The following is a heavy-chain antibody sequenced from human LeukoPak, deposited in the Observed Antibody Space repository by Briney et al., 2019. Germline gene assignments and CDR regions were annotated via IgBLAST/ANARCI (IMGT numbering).Heavy chain of an antibody. CDR3: ARAPAYCGGDCYFY. Sequence: GASVKVSCKASGYIFTDYYMHWVRQAPGQGLEWTGRINPNNGGTYYSQKLQGRVTMTRDTSITTAHMELSRLRSDDTAVYYCARAPAYCGGDCYFYWGQGTLVTVSS. J-gene: IGHJ4*02. CDR2: INPNNGGT. D-gene: IGHD2-21*02. V-gene: IGHV1-2*06. CDR1: GYIFTDYY.